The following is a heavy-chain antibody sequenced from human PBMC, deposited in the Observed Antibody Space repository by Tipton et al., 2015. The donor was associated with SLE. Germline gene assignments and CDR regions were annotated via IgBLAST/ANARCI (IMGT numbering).Heavy chain of an antibody. J-gene: IGHJ5*02. CDR3: ARGGGFDP. D-gene: IGHD3-16*01. CDR2: INHSGST. Sequence: TLSLTCAVYGGSFSNYYWTWIRQPPGKGLEWIGEINHSGSTNYNPSFKSRVTISVDTSKNQFSLKLSSVTAADTAVYYCARGGGFDPWGQGTLVTVSS. CDR1: GGSFSNYY. V-gene: IGHV4-34*01.